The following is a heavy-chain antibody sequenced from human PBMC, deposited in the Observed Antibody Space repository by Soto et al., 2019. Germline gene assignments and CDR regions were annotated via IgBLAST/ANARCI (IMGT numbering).Heavy chain of an antibody. D-gene: IGHD2-15*01. CDR1: GGTFSSYA. Sequence: QVQLVQSGAEVKKPGSSVKVSCKASGGTFSSYAISWVRQAPGQGLEWMGGIIPIFGTANYAQKFQGRVTITADEPTSTAYMGLSSRRSEDTAGYYCAREGGDIVVVVAAKGGDAFDIWGQGTMVTVSS. CDR3: AREGGDIVVVVAAKGGDAFDI. V-gene: IGHV1-69*12. CDR2: IIPIFGTA. J-gene: IGHJ3*02.